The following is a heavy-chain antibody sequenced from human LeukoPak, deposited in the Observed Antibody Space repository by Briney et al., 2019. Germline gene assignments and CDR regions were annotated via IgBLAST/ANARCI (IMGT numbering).Heavy chain of an antibody. CDR2: MNPNSGNT. CDR1: AYAFTSYN. CDR3: ARGPGLAQN. V-gene: IGHV1-8*01. Sequence: GASVKVSCKASAYAFTSYNINWGRQATGQGLEWMGWMNPNSGNTGYAQKFQGRVTMTRNTSISTAYMELSSLRSEDTAVYYCARGPGLAQNWGQGTLVTVSS. J-gene: IGHJ4*02. D-gene: IGHD3/OR15-3a*01.